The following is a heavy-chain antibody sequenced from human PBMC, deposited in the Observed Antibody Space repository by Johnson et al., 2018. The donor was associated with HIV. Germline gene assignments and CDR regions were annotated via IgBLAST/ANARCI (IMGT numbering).Heavy chain of an antibody. CDR1: GFTFSSYA. V-gene: IGHV3-30-3*01. J-gene: IGHJ3*02. CDR2: ISHDDSNN. D-gene: IGHD1-26*01. Sequence: QVQLVESGGGVVQSGRSLSLSCAASGFTFSSYAMLWVCQAPGTGLQWVAVISHDDSNNYSAASVKGRLPITRDNSKNTLYLQMNSLRAEDTAVYYCAKDLFTEREDDAFDIWGQGTMVTVSS. CDR3: AKDLFTEREDDAFDI.